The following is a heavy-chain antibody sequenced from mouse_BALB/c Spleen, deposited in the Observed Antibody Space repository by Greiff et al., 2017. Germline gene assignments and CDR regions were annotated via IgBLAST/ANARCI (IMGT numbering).Heavy chain of an antibody. CDR2: IDPANGNT. J-gene: IGHJ2*01. CDR3: AISTMIRTYYFDF. V-gene: IGHV14-3*02. CDR1: GFNFNDTY. Sequence: EVQRVESGAELVKPGASVKLSCTASGFNFNDTYMHWVKQRPEQGLEWIGRIDPANGNTKYDPKFQGKATITADSSSNTAYLQLSSMTSEDTAVYYGAISTMIRTYYFDFWGQGTTLTVSS. D-gene: IGHD2-4*01.